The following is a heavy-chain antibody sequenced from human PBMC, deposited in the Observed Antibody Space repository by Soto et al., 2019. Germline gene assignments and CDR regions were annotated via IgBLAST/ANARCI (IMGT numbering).Heavy chain of an antibody. D-gene: IGHD3-22*01. V-gene: IGHV4-39*01. Sequence: PSEPLCLTCSVSGDSSGNSRFYWAWIRQPPGEGLEWIGSIYHTGNAYYNPSLKSRVTIFVDTSKNQFSLKLTSVTAADTAIYYCARDYFDSSDYTTNWFDPWGQGTLVTVSS. CDR1: GDSSGNSRFY. J-gene: IGHJ5*02. CDR2: IYHTGNA. CDR3: ARDYFDSSDYTTNWFDP.